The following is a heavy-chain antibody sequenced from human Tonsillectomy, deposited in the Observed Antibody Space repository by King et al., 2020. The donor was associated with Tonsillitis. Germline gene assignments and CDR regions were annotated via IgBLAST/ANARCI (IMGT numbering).Heavy chain of an antibody. D-gene: IGHD3-22*01. V-gene: IGHV3-30*04. Sequence: VQLVESGGGAVQPGRSLRLSCAASGFSFSVYAMHWVRQAPGRGPEWVAVTSYDGRNKYYADSVKGRFTISRDNSKNTLYLQMTSLRDEDTAVYYCAGDSRSSGHRSYFDNWGQGTLVTVSS. CDR2: TSYDGRNK. J-gene: IGHJ4*02. CDR3: AGDSRSSGHRSYFDN. CDR1: GFSFSVYA.